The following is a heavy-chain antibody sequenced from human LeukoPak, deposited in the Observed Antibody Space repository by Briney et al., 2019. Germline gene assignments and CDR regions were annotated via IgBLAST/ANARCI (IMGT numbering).Heavy chain of an antibody. J-gene: IGHJ4*02. Sequence: GESLRISCKGSGYSFTSYWISWVRQMPGKGLEWMGRIDPSDSYTNYSPSFRGHVTVSADKSISTAYLQWSSLKASDTAMYYCARQTPNIAVAYYWGQGTLVTVSS. V-gene: IGHV5-10-1*01. CDR2: IDPSDSYT. D-gene: IGHD6-19*01. CDR1: GYSFTSYW. CDR3: ARQTPNIAVAYY.